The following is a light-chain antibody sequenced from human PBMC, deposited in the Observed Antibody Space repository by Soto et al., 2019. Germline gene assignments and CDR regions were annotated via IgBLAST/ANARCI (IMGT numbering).Light chain of an antibody. CDR2: AAS. CDR3: QQRSDWPPIT. J-gene: IGKJ5*01. CDR1: EDISSY. V-gene: IGKV1-6*02. Sequence: AIQLTQSPSSLSSSVGSRSTFTGPASEDISSYLVWYRQKPGAAPKLLIYAASGLHSGVPSRFSGSGSGTDFTLTITSLQPEDFGVYYCQQRSDWPPITFGQGTKLDIK.